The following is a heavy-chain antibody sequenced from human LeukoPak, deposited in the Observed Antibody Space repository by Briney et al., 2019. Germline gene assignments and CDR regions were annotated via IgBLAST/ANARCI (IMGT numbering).Heavy chain of an antibody. V-gene: IGHV3-23*01. Sequence: GGSLRLSCAATGFTFRSHAMNWVRQAPGKGLEWVSGIGGSGGRTYYADSVTGRFTISRDNSKNTVYLQMNSLRAADTAVYYCARDDRVRGVILDVWGQGATVTVSS. CDR2: IGGSGGRT. CDR1: GFTFRSHA. D-gene: IGHD3-10*01. CDR3: ARDDRVRGVILDV. J-gene: IGHJ6*02.